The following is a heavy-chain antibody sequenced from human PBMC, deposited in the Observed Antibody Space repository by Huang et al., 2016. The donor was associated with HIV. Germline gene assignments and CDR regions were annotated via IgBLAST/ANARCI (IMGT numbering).Heavy chain of an antibody. V-gene: IGHV4-30-2*01. CDR2: IYHSGST. D-gene: IGHD6-13*01. CDR3: ARDLAAAGTGAFDI. Sequence: QLQLQESGSGLVKPSQTLSLTCAVSGGSISSGAYSWSWILQPPGKGLEWIGYIYHSGSTYFTPALKSRVTISVDRSKSQFSLKLSSVTAADTAVYYCARDLAAAGTGAFDIWGQGTMVTVSS. J-gene: IGHJ3*02. CDR1: GGSISSGAYS.